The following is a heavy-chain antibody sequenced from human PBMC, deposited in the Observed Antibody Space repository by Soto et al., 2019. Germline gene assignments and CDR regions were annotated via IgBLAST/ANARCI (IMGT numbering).Heavy chain of an antibody. CDR3: ARDPGQWLSYFDY. D-gene: IGHD6-19*01. J-gene: IGHJ4*02. Sequence: GASVKVSCKASGGTFSSYTISWVRQAPGQGLEWMGRIIPILGIANYAQKFQGRVTITADKSTSTAYMELSSLRSEDTAVYYCARDPGQWLSYFDYWGQGTLVTVSS. CDR1: GGTFSSYT. V-gene: IGHV1-69*02. CDR2: IIPILGIA.